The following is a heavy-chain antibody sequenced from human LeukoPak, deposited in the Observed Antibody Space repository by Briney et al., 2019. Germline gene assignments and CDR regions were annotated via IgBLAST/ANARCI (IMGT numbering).Heavy chain of an antibody. CDR2: IYHSGST. CDR3: ARVDGPVGP. V-gene: IGHV4-38-2*01. J-gene: IGHJ5*02. D-gene: IGHD5-12*01. CDR1: GYSISSGYY. Sequence: SETLSLTCAVPGYSISSGYYWGWIRQPPGKGLEWIGSIYHSGSTYYNPSLKSRVTISVDTSKNQFSLKLSSVTAADTAVYYCARVDGPVGPWGQGTLVTVSS.